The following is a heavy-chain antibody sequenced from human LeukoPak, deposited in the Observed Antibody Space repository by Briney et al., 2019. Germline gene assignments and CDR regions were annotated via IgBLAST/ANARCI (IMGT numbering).Heavy chain of an antibody. Sequence: GGSLRLSCAASGFSVSSYATTWVRQAPGKGLEWVSTISGSGVSTYYADSVKGRFTISRDNSKNTLYLQMNSLRAEDTAVYYCARDGGPPGTYWGQGTLVTVSS. CDR1: GFSVSSYA. J-gene: IGHJ4*02. D-gene: IGHD3-16*01. CDR3: ARDGGPPGTY. V-gene: IGHV3-23*01. CDR2: ISGSGVST.